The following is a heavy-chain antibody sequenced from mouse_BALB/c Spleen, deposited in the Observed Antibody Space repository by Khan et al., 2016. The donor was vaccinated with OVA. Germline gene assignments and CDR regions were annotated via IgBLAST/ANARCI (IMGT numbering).Heavy chain of an antibody. CDR1: GSTFSRFG. CDR3: ARDSNFDY. J-gene: IGHJ2*01. CDR2: ISSGSSTT. Sequence: VQLKESGGGLVQPGGSRKLSCAASGSTFSRFGMHWVRQAPEKGLEWVAYISSGSSTTNYADTVKGRFTISRDNPKNTLFLQMTSLRSEDTAMYYCARDSNFDYWGQGTTLTVSS. V-gene: IGHV5-17*02.